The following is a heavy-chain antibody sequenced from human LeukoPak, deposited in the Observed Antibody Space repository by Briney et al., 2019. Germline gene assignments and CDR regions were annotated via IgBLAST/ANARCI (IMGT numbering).Heavy chain of an antibody. V-gene: IGHV3-23*01. CDR2: ISSGDAHA. J-gene: IGHJ4*02. D-gene: IGHD1-14*01. CDR1: GFXFSTYG. CDR3: ARFTGGNFDS. Sequence: GGSLRLSCAASGFXFSTYGMSWVRQTPGKGLEWVSAISSGDAHAYSADSVKGRFTISRDNSKNTLYLQMNSLRAEDTAVYYCARFTGGNFDSWGQGTLVTVSS.